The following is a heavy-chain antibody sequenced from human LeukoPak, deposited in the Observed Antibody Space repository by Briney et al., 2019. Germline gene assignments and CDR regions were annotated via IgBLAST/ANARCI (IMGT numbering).Heavy chain of an antibody. CDR3: ARHFYDSSGYFLAYFDY. V-gene: IGHV3-66*04. D-gene: IGHD3-22*01. J-gene: IGHJ4*02. CDR2: IYSGGST. Sequence: SGGSLRLSCAVSGFTFNIYAMSWVRQAPGKGLEWVSVIYSGGSTYYADSVKGRFTISRDNSNNTLYLQMNSLRGEDTAVYYCARHFYDSSGYFLAYFDYWGQGTLVTVSS. CDR1: GFTFNIYA.